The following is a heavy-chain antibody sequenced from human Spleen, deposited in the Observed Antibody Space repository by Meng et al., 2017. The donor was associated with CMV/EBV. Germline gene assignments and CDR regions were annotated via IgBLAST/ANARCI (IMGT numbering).Heavy chain of an antibody. V-gene: IGHV1-69*05. Sequence: SVKVSCKASGGTFSSYAISWVRQAPGQGLEWMGGIIPIFGTANYAQKFQGRVTITTDESTSTAYMELSSLRSEDTAVYYCARGGSIFGVGPLDYWGQGTLVTVSS. CDR1: GGTFSSYA. CDR3: ARGGSIFGVGPLDY. CDR2: IIPIFGTA. D-gene: IGHD3-3*01. J-gene: IGHJ4*02.